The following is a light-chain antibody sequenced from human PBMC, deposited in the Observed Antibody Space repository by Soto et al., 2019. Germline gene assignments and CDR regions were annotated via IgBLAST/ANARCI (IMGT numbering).Light chain of an antibody. Sequence: EIVLTQSPGTLSLSPGERATLSCRASENVATSYLGWYQQKPGQAPRLLISGTSTRATCIPDRFSGAGSGTDFILTISRLEPEDSAIYFCQEYGRSPYTFGLGTKLEIK. CDR2: GTS. CDR1: ENVATSY. V-gene: IGKV3-20*01. J-gene: IGKJ2*01. CDR3: QEYGRSPYT.